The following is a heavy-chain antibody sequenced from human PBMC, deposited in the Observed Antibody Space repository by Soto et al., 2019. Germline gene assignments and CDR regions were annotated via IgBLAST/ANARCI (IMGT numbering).Heavy chain of an antibody. CDR2: SYYSGST. V-gene: IGHV4-31*03. Sequence: SETLSLTCTVSGGSISSGGYYWSWIRQHPGKGLEWIGYSYYSGSTYDNPALKSRVTISVDTSKNQFSLKLSSVTAADTAVYSCARSTTNRGYSGWFDPWGQGTLVTVSS. D-gene: IGHD5-12*01. J-gene: IGHJ5*02. CDR1: GGSISSGGYY. CDR3: ARSTTNRGYSGWFDP.